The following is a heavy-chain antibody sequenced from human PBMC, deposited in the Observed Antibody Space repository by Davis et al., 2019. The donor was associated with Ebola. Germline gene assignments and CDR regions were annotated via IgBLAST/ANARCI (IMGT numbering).Heavy chain of an antibody. CDR3: ARDAVTTFYYYGMDV. D-gene: IGHD4-17*01. CDR2: IKQDGSEK. J-gene: IGHJ6*02. Sequence: GGSLRLSCAASGFTFSTYWLSWVRQAPGKGLEWVANIKQDGSEKNYVDSVKGRFTISRDNAKNSLYLQMNSLRDEDTAVYYCARDAVTTFYYYGMDVWGQGTTVTVSS. V-gene: IGHV3-7*01. CDR1: GFTFSTYW.